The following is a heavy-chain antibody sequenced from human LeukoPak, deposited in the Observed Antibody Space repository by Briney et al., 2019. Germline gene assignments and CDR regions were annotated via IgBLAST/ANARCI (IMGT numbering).Heavy chain of an antibody. D-gene: IGHD6-13*01. CDR3: AKDWPSEWQQLPDYDAVDV. V-gene: IGHV3-23*01. Sequence: PGGSLRLSCAASGFTFSNYAMTWVRQAPGKGLEWVSTISDSGSTFYADSVKGRFTISSDNSKNTLFLQMNGLRADDTAVYYCAKDWPSEWQQLPDYDAVDVWGQGTMVTVSS. CDR1: GFTFSNYA. CDR2: ISDSGST. J-gene: IGHJ3*01.